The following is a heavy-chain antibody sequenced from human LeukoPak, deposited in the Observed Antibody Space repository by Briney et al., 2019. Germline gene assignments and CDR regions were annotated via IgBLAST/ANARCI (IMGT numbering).Heavy chain of an antibody. V-gene: IGHV1-69*04. Sequence: GASVKVSCKASGGTFSSYAISWVRQAPGQGLEWMGRIIPILGIVNYAQKFQGRVTITADKSTSTAYMELSSLRSEDTAVYYCAGRGDGYLSGAFDIWGQGTMVTVSS. CDR3: AGRGDGYLSGAFDI. CDR2: IIPILGIV. CDR1: GGTFSSYA. D-gene: IGHD5-24*01. J-gene: IGHJ3*02.